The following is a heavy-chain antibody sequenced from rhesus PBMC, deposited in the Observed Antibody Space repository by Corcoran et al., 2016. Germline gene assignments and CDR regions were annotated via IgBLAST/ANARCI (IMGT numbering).Heavy chain of an antibody. CDR2: ISPYKGNK. V-gene: IGHV1-180*01. Sequence: QVQLVQSGAEIKQPGASVKLSCKASGYTFTSYYMHWVRPAPGQGLEWIGLISPYKGNKGYAQNFQGRVTITTDTSTSTGYMELSSLRSEDTAVYYCTRDRGSGWSYFDYWGQGVLVTVSS. CDR1: GYTFTSYY. D-gene: IGHD6S26*01. CDR3: TRDRGSGWSYFDY. J-gene: IGHJ4*01.